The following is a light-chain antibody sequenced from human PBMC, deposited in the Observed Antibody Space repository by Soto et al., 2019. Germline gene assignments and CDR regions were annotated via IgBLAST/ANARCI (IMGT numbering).Light chain of an antibody. CDR2: GSS. J-gene: IGKJ1*01. V-gene: IGKV3-15*01. Sequence: EIVMTQSPATLSVSPGERATLSCRASHSISDTVAWYQQKPGQAPRLLIFGSSTRAPGIPARFSASGSETEFTLTITTLQSEDFAVYYCQQYNSWPRTFGQGTKVDI. CDR1: HSISDT. CDR3: QQYNSWPRT.